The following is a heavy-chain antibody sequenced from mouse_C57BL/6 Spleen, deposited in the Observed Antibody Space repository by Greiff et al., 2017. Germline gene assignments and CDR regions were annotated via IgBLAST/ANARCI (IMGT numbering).Heavy chain of an antibody. V-gene: IGHV14-1*01. J-gene: IGHJ3*01. D-gene: IGHD3-2*02. Sequence: EVQLQQSGAELVRPGASVKLSCTASGFNIKDYYMHWVKQRPEQGLEWIGRIDPEDGDTEYAPKFQGKATMTADTSSNTAYLQLSSLTSEDTAVSYCTTGRTTQASGAWFAYWGQGTLVTVSA. CDR2: IDPEDGDT. CDR3: TTGRTTQASGAWFAY. CDR1: GFNIKDYY.